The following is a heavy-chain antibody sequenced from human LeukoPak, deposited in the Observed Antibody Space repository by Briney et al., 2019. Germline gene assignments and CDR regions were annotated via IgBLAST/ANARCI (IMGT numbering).Heavy chain of an antibody. CDR3: ASVDDLDAFAM. CDR1: GFTFSSYA. J-gene: IGHJ3*02. V-gene: IGHV3-30*04. CDR2: ISDDGNNK. Sequence: QTGGSLRLSCAASGFTFSSYAMHWVRQAPGKELEWVAVISDDGNNKYYADSVKGRLTISRDNSKNTLYLQMNSLRGEDTAVYYCASVDDLDAFAMWGQGTMVTVSS. D-gene: IGHD5-12*01.